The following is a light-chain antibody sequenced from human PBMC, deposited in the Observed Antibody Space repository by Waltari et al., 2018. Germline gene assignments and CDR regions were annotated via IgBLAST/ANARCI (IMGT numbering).Light chain of an antibody. V-gene: IGKV4-1*01. Sequence: DIVMTHSPDSLAVSLGERANINCKSSQSVLYSSNNKNYLAWYQHKPGQPPKLLIYWASTRKSGVPDRVSGSGSGTDFTLSISSLQAEDVAVYYCQQYYNPPYTFGQGTRLEIK. CDR1: QSVLYSSNNKNY. CDR3: QQYYNPPYT. CDR2: WAS. J-gene: IGKJ2*01.